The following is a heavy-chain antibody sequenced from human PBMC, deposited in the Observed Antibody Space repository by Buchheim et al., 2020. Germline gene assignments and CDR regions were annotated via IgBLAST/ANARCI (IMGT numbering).Heavy chain of an antibody. D-gene: IGHD4-23*01. CDR3: ARGGTPPRYGGNSWGPGYYYYYGMDV. CDR2: MSHRGSP. CDR1: GGSFSGHY. Sequence: QVQLQESGPGLLKPAETLSLTCGVSGGSFSGHYSTWIRQSPGKGLEWIGEMSHRGSPNYNPSLKSRVTISVDTSKNQFSLKLSSVTAADTAVYYCARGGTPPRYGGNSWGPGYYYYYGMDVWGQGTT. V-gene: IGHV4-34*01. J-gene: IGHJ6*02.